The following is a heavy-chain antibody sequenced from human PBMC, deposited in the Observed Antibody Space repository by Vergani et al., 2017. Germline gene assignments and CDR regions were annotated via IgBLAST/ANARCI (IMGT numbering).Heavy chain of an antibody. J-gene: IGHJ4*02. CDR3: ATGQNMVRGVILEYYFDY. CDR1: GGTFSSYT. V-gene: IGHV1-69*02. Sequence: QVQLVQSGAEVKKPGSSVKVSCKASGGTFSSYTISWVRQAPGQGLEWMGRIIPILGIANYAQKFQGRVTITADKSTSTAYMELSSLRSEDTAVYYCATGQNMVRGVILEYYFDYWGQGTLVTVSS. CDR2: IIPILGIA. D-gene: IGHD3-10*01.